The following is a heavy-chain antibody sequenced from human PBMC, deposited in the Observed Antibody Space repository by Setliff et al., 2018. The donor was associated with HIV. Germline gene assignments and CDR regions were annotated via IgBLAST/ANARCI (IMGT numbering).Heavy chain of an antibody. CDR1: GGNFRFYA. V-gene: IGHV1-69*13. J-gene: IGHJ5*02. CDR3: ARAKATRQARPTNCFDP. Sequence: SVKVSCKASGGNFRFYAFSWVPQAPGQGLEWMGGIIPMFVTANYAQKFQDRVTITADESTSTAYMELSSLRFEDTAVYYCARAKATRQARPTNCFDPWGQGTLVTVSS. CDR2: IIPMFVTA. D-gene: IGHD1-1*01.